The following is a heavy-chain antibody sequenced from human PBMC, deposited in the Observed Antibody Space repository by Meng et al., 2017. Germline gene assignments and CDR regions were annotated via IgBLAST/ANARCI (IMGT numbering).Heavy chain of an antibody. CDR3: ARAPRFYYYYDSSGYYHI. CDR1: GFTFSSYW. Sequence: GGSLRLSCAASGFTFSSYWMSWVRQAPGKGLEWVANIKQEGREKYYVDSVKGRFTISRDNAKTSLYLQMNSLRAEDTAVYYCARAPRFYYYYDSSGYYHIWGQGTMVTVSS. V-gene: IGHV3-7*01. CDR2: IKQEGREK. J-gene: IGHJ3*02. D-gene: IGHD3-22*01.